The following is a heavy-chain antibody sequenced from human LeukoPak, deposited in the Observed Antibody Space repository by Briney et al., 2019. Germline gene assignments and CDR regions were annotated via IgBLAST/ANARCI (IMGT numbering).Heavy chain of an antibody. J-gene: IGHJ4*02. D-gene: IGHD5-18*01. CDR3: VSPRGFSYGYCDY. CDR2: IYYSKNT. CDR1: GGFISRSSAY. V-gene: IGHV4-39*01. Sequence: SDTLSLTCTVSGGFISRSSAYWRWIRKPPGKGLELLGSIYYSKNTYYHPSLKSRVTISADTSKNQFSLALGSVSGTDTAVYYCVSPRGFSYGYCDYWGQGTLVTVSS.